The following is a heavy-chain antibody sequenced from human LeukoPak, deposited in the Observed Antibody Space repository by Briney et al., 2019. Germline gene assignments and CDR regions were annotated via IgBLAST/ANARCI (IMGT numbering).Heavy chain of an antibody. V-gene: IGHV1-8*01. CDR3: ARGYSPSIRTTGNDY. CDR2: MNPNSGNS. D-gene: IGHD1-1*01. CDR1: GYTFTSHD. Sequence: ASVKVSCKASGYTFTSHDINWVRQAAGQGLEWMGWMNPNSGNSGYAQNFQGRVIMTRDTSISTAYMELHSLRSEDTAVYYCARGYSPSIRTTGNDYWGQGTLVTVSS. J-gene: IGHJ4*02.